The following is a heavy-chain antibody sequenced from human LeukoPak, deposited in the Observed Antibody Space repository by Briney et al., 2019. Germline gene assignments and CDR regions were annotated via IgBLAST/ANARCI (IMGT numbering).Heavy chain of an antibody. Sequence: SETLSLTCSVSGDSISGSSYYWGWIRQPPGKGLEWIGKIYYSGSFYNNPSLESRVLISLDTSRNQFSLKLTSVTATDTAVYYCARPGAVGATGFDFWGQGILVTVSS. CDR2: IYYSGSF. CDR3: ARPGAVGATGFDF. J-gene: IGHJ4*02. CDR1: GDSISGSSYY. D-gene: IGHD1-26*01. V-gene: IGHV4-39*01.